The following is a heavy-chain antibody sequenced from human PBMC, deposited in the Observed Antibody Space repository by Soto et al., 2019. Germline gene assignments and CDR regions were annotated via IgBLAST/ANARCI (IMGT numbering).Heavy chain of an antibody. J-gene: IGHJ4*02. CDR1: GGSISSYY. D-gene: IGHD6-19*01. CDR2: IFYSGST. V-gene: IGHV4-59*01. Sequence: SETLSLTCTVSGGSISSYYWSWIRQPPGKGLEWIGYIFYSGSTNHSPSLKSRVTISVDTSKSQFSLKLSSVTAADTAVYYCARAEEMYASGWYYFDYWGQGTLVTVSS. CDR3: ARAEEMYASGWYYFDY.